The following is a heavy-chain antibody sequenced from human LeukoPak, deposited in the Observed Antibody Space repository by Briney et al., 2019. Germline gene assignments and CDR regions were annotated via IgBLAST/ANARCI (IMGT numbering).Heavy chain of an antibody. J-gene: IGHJ4*02. CDR2: ISGSGGST. CDR1: GFTFSSYA. Sequence: GGSLRLSCAASGFTFSSYAMSWVRQAPGKGLEWVSAISGSGGSTYYADSVKGRFTISRDNSKNTLYLQMNSLRAEDTAVYYCAKGTDSSGYYPERSFDYWGLGTLVTVSS. CDR3: AKGTDSSGYYPERSFDY. V-gene: IGHV3-23*01. D-gene: IGHD3-22*01.